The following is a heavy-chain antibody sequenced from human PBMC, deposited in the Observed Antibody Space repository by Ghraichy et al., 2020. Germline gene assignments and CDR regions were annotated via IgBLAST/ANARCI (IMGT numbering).Heavy chain of an antibody. CDR3: ARTRIVRKSGIAAAGTVINWFDP. J-gene: IGHJ5*02. Sequence: SETLSLTCTVSGGSISSYYWSWIRQPPGKGLEWIGYIYYSGSTNYNPSLKSRVTISVDTSKNQFSLKLSSVTAADTAVYYCARTRIVRKSGIAAAGTVINWFDPWGQGTLVTVSS. D-gene: IGHD6-13*01. V-gene: IGHV4-59*01. CDR1: GGSISSYY. CDR2: IYYSGST.